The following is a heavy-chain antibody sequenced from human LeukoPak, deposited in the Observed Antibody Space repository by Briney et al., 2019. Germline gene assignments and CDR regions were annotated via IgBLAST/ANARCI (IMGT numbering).Heavy chain of an antibody. CDR3: AKNRGIGAGEGLLDS. J-gene: IGHJ4*02. D-gene: IGHD6-13*01. Sequence: GGSLRLSCAASGFTFSSYSMNWVRQAPGKGLEWVSSISSSSSYIYYADSVKGRFTISRDNAKNSLYLQMNSLRAEDTAVYYCAKNRGIGAGEGLLDSWGQGTLVTVSS. V-gene: IGHV3-21*01. CDR1: GFTFSSYS. CDR2: ISSSSSYI.